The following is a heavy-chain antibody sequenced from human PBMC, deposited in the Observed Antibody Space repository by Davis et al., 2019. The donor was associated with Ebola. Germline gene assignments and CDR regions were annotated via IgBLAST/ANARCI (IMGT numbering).Heavy chain of an antibody. J-gene: IGHJ4*02. V-gene: IGHV6-1*01. CDR1: GDSVSSSIPA. CDR2: TYYNSKWYD. D-gene: IGHD5-12*01. Sequence: PSETLSLTCAISGDSVSSSIPAWNWIRQSPSGGLEWLGRTYYNSKWYDDYAVSVKSRLIINRDASKNQFSLQLKSVTPEDTAVYYCARGWLRTGFDYWGQGTPVIVSS. CDR3: ARGWLRTGFDY.